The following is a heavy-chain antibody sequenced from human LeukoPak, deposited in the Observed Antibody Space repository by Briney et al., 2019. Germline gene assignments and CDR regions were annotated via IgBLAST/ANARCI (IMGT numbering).Heavy chain of an antibody. J-gene: IGHJ3*02. D-gene: IGHD1-26*01. V-gene: IGHV4-61*02. CDR3: ARDYPCGTRDAFDI. CDR2: IYTSGST. Sequence: KPSETLSLTCTVSGGSISSGSYYWSWIRQPAGKGLEWIGRIYTSGSTNYNPSLKSRVTISVDTSKNQFSLKLSSVTAADTAVYYCARDYPCGTRDAFDIWGQGTMVTVSS. CDR1: GGSISSGSYY.